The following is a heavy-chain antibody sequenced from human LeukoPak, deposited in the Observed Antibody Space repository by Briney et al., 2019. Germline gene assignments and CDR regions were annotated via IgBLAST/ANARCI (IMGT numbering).Heavy chain of an antibody. D-gene: IGHD3-10*01. Sequence: GGSLRLSCVASGFSFSDYRMHWVRQAPGKGLVWVSRIYIDGVGTAYADLVKGRFIISRGNAKNTLYLQMNSLTSEDTAVYYCVTARGRFWGKGTTVTVSS. CDR1: GFSFSDYR. J-gene: IGHJ6*01. V-gene: IGHV3-74*01. CDR3: VTARGRF. CDR2: IYIDGVGT.